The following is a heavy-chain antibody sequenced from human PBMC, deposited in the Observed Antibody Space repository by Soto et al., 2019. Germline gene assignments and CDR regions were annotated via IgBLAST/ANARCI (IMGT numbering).Heavy chain of an antibody. V-gene: IGHV4-59*01. CDR3: AREGNLGRWLQPLDF. D-gene: IGHD5-12*01. CDR2: IHYNGNT. CDR1: GDSISTYS. Sequence: TXXTLSLTFTVSGDSISTYSWRWVRQPPGKGLEWIGNIHYNGNTKYNPSLKSRVTMSVDTSKNQFSLRLISVTAEDTAKYFCAREGNLGRWLQPLDFWGQGTLVTVSS. J-gene: IGHJ4*02.